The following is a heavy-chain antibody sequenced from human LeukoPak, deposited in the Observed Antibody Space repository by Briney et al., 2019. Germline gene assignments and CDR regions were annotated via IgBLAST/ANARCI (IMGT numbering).Heavy chain of an antibody. CDR2: FDPEDGET. CDR1: GYTFTELS. Sequence: ASVKVSCKVSGYTFTELSMHWVRQAPGKELEWMGGFDPEDGETIYAQKLQGRVTMTTDTSTSTAYMELWSLRSDDTAVYYCARGDYYDSSGYYYVGGVDYWGQGTLVTVSS. CDR3: ARGDYYDSSGYYYVGGVDY. J-gene: IGHJ4*02. V-gene: IGHV1-24*01. D-gene: IGHD3-22*01.